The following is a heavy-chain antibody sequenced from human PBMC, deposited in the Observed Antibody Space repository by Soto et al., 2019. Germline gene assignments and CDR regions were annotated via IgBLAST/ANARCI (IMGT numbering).Heavy chain of an antibody. CDR2: IYYSGST. CDR3: ARAPPGDSYYFDY. V-gene: IGHV4-59*01. CDR1: GGSISSYY. J-gene: IGHJ4*02. D-gene: IGHD2-15*01. Sequence: PSETLSLTCTVSGGSISSYYWSWIRQPPGKGLEWIGYIYYSGSTNYNPSLKSRVTISVDTSKNQFSLKLSSVTAADTAVYYCARAPPGDSYYFDYWGQGTLVTVSS.